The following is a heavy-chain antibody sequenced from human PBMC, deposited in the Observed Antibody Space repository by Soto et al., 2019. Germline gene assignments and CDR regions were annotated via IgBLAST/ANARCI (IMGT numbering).Heavy chain of an antibody. Sequence: QVQLVQSGAEVKKPGSSVKVSCKASGGTFSSYDISWVRQAPGQGLEWMGGIIPIFGTANYAQKFQGRVTIVAYESTSTAEMELSSLRSEDTAVYYCARGGRVYNWNDDWGVYYYYYGMDVWGQGTTVTVSS. J-gene: IGHJ6*02. V-gene: IGHV1-69*01. CDR2: IIPIFGTA. CDR1: GGTFSSYD. CDR3: ARGGRVYNWNDDWGVYYYYYGMDV. D-gene: IGHD1-20*01.